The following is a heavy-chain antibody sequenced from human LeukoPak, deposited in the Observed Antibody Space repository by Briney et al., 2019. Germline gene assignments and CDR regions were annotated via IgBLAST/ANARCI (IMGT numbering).Heavy chain of an antibody. V-gene: IGHV4-34*01. CDR3: ARASRDGYNFGYFDP. J-gene: IGHJ5*02. Sequence: SETLSLTCAVYGGSFSGYYWSWIRQPPGKGLEWIGEINHSGSTNYNPSLKSRVTISVDTSKNQFSLKLRSVTSADTAVYYCARASRDGYNFGYFDPWGQGTLVTVSS. CDR2: INHSGST. D-gene: IGHD5-24*01. CDR1: GGSFSGYY.